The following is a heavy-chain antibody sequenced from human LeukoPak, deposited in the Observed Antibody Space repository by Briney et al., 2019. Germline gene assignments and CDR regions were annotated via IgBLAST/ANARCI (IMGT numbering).Heavy chain of an antibody. J-gene: IGHJ4*02. CDR2: VYFSGST. Sequence: PSETLSLTCTVSSGSINSGVYYWTWIRQHPGKGLECIGYVYFSGSTSYTPSLKSRVTISIDTSKNHFSLTLTSVTAADTAVCYCARGPTSGWAYYFDSWGQGTLVTVSS. CDR3: ARGPTSGWAYYFDS. CDR1: SGSINSGVYY. D-gene: IGHD6-19*01. V-gene: IGHV4-31*03.